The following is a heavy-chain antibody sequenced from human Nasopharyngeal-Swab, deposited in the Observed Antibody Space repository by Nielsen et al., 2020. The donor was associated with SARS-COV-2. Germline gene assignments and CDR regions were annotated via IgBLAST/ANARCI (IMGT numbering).Heavy chain of an antibody. CDR3: ARGDDPRKVVAATDCFDP. D-gene: IGHD2-15*01. CDR2: INRGGGSA. V-gene: IGHV1-46*04. Sequence: WGREAAGERDEGLGIINRGGGSARYSQNLQGRVTMTRDTSTSTVYMELSSRRSEDTAVYYCARGDDPRKVVAATDCFDPWGQGTLVTVSS. J-gene: IGHJ5*02.